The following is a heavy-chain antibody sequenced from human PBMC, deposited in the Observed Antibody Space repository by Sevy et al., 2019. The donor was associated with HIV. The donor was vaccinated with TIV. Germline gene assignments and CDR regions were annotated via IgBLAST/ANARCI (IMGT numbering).Heavy chain of an antibody. Sequence: SETLSLTCGVSGYSIRSAYQWGWIRQPPGKGLEGIRSIYPVGKAFYNPSLKSRVTISVDMSKNQFSLNLRSVTAADTAVYYCAEDKNDCGGAYFDSWGPGTLVTVSS. CDR2: IYPVGKA. CDR3: AEDKNDCGGAYFDS. J-gene: IGHJ4*02. CDR1: GYSIRSAYQ. V-gene: IGHV4-38-2*01. D-gene: IGHD4-17*01.